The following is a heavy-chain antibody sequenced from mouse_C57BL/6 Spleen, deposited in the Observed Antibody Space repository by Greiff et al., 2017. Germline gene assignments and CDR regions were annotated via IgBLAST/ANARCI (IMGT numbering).Heavy chain of an antibody. D-gene: IGHD2-5*01. V-gene: IGHV2-6-1*01. Sequence: VQLVESGPGLVAPSQSLSITCTVSGFSLTSYGVHWVRQPPGKGLEWLVVIWSDGSTTYNSALKSRLSISKDNSKSQVFLKMNSLQTDDTAMYYCARHNSNPYYYAMDYWGQGTSVTVSS. J-gene: IGHJ4*01. CDR1: GFSLTSYG. CDR3: ARHNSNPYYYAMDY. CDR2: IWSDGST.